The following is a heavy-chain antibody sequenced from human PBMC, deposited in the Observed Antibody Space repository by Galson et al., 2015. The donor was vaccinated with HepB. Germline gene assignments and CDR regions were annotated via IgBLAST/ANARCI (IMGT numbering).Heavy chain of an antibody. V-gene: IGHV3-74*01. Sequence: SLRLSCAASGFTFRNYLMHWVRQVPGKGLVWVSHINSDGSSTTYADSVQGRFTISRDNAKNTLYLQMNSLRAEDTAMYFRVREYHFWSGHYNFFYYGMDVWGQGTTVTVSS. CDR3: VREYHFWSGHYNFFYYGMDV. D-gene: IGHD3-3*01. CDR1: GFTFRNYL. J-gene: IGHJ6*02. CDR2: INSDGSST.